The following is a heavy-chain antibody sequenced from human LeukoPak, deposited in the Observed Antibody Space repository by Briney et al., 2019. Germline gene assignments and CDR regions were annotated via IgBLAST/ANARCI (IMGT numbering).Heavy chain of an antibody. CDR2: IRSKANSYAT. J-gene: IGHJ6*02. Sequence: TGGSLRLSCAASGFTFSGSAMHWVRQASGKGLEWVGRIRSKANSYATAYAASVKGRFTISRDDSKNTAYLQMNSLKTEDTAVYYCTTQGVLLWFGGPGMDVWGQGTTVTVSS. D-gene: IGHD3-10*01. CDR3: TTQGVLLWFGGPGMDV. CDR1: GFTFSGSA. V-gene: IGHV3-73*01.